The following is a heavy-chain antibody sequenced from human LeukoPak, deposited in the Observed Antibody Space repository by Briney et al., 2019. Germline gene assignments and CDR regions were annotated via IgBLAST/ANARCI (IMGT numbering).Heavy chain of an antibody. CDR1: GGSISSYY. D-gene: IGHD3-10*01. Sequence: SETLSLTCTVSGGSISSYYWSWIRQPPGKGLEWIGYIYYSGSTNYNPSLKSRVTISVDTSKNQFSLKLSSVTAADTAMYYCARSIWFGEFIWGQGTLVTVSS. CDR3: ARSIWFGEFI. CDR2: IYYSGST. J-gene: IGHJ4*02. V-gene: IGHV4-59*01.